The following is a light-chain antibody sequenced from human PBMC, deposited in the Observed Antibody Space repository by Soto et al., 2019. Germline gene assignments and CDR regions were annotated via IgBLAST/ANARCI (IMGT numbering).Light chain of an antibody. CDR1: QCISGD. J-gene: IGKJ5*01. CDR2: AAS. Sequence: DIQLTQSPSFLSASVGDRVTITCRASQCISGDLAWYQQNPGKAPKRLIYAASTLQNGVPSTFSGSGSGTEFTLTISSLQPEDFGTYYCQQFKSYPITFGQGTRREIK. CDR3: QQFKSYPIT. V-gene: IGKV1-9*01.